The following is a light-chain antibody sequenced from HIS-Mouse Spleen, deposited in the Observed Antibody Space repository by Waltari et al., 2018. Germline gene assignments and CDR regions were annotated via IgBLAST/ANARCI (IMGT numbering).Light chain of an antibody. CDR1: RSVLYSSNNKNY. Sequence: DIVMTQSPDSLAVSLGERATSNCKSRRSVLYSSNNKNYLAWYQQKPGQPHKLLIYWASTRESGVPDRFSGSGSGTDFTLTISSLQAEDVAVYYCQQYYSTPYTFGQGTKLEIK. V-gene: IGKV4-1*01. CDR2: WAS. J-gene: IGKJ2*01. CDR3: QQYYSTPYT.